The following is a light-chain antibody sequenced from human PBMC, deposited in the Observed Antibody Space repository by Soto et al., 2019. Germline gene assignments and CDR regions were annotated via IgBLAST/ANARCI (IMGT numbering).Light chain of an antibody. J-gene: IGKJ3*01. CDR1: QSIGTS. CDR2: SAS. V-gene: IGKV1-39*01. Sequence: DFQMTQSPSSLSASVGDRVSITCRASQSIGTSLNWYQQKPGKAPKLLIYSASTLQGGGPSRFSGSGSGTDFTLTISSLQPEDFATHYCQQSYTAPFTFGPGTKVDVK. CDR3: QQSYTAPFT.